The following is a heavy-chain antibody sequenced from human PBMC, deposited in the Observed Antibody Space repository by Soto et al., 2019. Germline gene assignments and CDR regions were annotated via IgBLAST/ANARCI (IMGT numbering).Heavy chain of an antibody. Sequence: QLHLVQSGAVVKKPGASVTVSCSASGYPVTAYYMHWVRQAPGRGLEWMGGINPATGAAKYTQTFQGRVTVTRDTSTSTDFMELGGLTSEDPAVFYCARGGGVGVAGSAAFDMWGQGTLVTVSS. CDR3: ARGGGVGVAGSAAFDM. CDR1: GYPVTAYY. J-gene: IGHJ3*02. V-gene: IGHV1-2*02. D-gene: IGHD3-3*01. CDR2: INPATGAA.